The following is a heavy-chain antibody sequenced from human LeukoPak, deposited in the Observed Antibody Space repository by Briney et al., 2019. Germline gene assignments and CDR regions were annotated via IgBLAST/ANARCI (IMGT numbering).Heavy chain of an antibody. Sequence: GGSLRLSCAASGFTFSSYAMHWVRQAPGKGLEWVAVISYDGSNKYYADSVKGRFTISRDNSKNTLYLQMNSLRAEDTAVYYCARVGSSGWYFPPQGYWGQGTLVTVSS. J-gene: IGHJ4*02. V-gene: IGHV3-30-3*01. D-gene: IGHD6-19*01. CDR1: GFTFSSYA. CDR2: ISYDGSNK. CDR3: ARVGSSGWYFPPQGY.